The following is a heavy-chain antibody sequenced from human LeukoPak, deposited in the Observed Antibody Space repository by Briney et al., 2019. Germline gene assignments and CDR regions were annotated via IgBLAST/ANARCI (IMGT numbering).Heavy chain of an antibody. J-gene: IGHJ4*02. CDR3: ARASCGGDCYSFDY. Sequence: PGRSLRLSCAASGFTFSSYCMHWVRQAPGKGLEWVAVIWYDGSNKYYADSVKGRLTISRDNSKNTLYLQMNSLRAEDTAVYYCARASCGGDCYSFDYWGQGTLVTVSS. V-gene: IGHV3-33*01. CDR1: GFTFSSYC. CDR2: IWYDGSNK. D-gene: IGHD2-21*02.